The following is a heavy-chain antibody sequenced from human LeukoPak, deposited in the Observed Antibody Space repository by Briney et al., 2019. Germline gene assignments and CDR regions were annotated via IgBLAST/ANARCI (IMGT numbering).Heavy chain of an antibody. J-gene: IGHJ4*02. Sequence: SETLSLTCIVSGGSVYSGTYYWSWVRQPPGKGLEWIGYVYYSGSTNYNPSLKSRVTISLDTSKNQFSLRLSSVTAADTAVYYCARALSYSGSYLDWGQGTLVTVSS. V-gene: IGHV4-61*01. CDR1: GGSVYSGTYY. D-gene: IGHD1-26*01. CDR3: ARALSYSGSYLD. CDR2: VYYSGST.